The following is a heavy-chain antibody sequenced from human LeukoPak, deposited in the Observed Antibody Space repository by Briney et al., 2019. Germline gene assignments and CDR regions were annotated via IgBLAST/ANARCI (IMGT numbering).Heavy chain of an antibody. CDR2: ISYDGSNK. D-gene: IGHD3-22*01. CDR1: GFTFSSYA. CDR3: AKVHMIVVVNDAFDI. J-gene: IGHJ3*02. Sequence: GGSLRLSCAASGFTFSSYAMHWVRQAPGKGLEWVAVISYDGSNKYCADSVKGRFTISRDNSKNTLYLQMNSLRAEDTAVYYCAKVHMIVVVNDAFDIWGQGTMVTVSS. V-gene: IGHV3-30-3*01.